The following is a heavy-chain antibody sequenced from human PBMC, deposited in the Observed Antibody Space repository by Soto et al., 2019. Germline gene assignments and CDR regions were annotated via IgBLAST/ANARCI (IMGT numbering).Heavy chain of an antibody. CDR1: GFTFSNYW. V-gene: IGHV3-7*05. CDR2: IKRDGSET. CDR3: AKDDNYCAGGICYDVFDI. D-gene: IGHD2-8*02. J-gene: IGHJ3*02. Sequence: EVQLVESGGGLVQSGGSLRLSCVASGFTFSNYWMTWVRQAPGKGLEWVANIKRDGSETYLVDSVRGRFTISRDNAKNSLYPQMNSLRAEDTAVYYCAKDDNYCAGGICYDVFDIWVQGTMVTVSS.